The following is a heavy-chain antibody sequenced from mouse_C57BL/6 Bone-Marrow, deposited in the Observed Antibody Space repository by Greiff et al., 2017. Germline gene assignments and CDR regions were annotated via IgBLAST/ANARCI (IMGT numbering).Heavy chain of an antibody. V-gene: IGHV14-4*01. CDR1: GFNIKDDY. D-gene: IGHD1-1*01. CDR2: LDPENGAS. J-gene: IGHJ3*01. Sequence: VQLQQSGAELVRPGASVKLSCTASGFNIKDDYMHWVKHRPEQVLEWIGWLDPENGASESASQFQGTATITADTSSNTAYLQLSSLTSEDTAVYYCKITTGAYWGQGTLVTVSA. CDR3: KITTGAY.